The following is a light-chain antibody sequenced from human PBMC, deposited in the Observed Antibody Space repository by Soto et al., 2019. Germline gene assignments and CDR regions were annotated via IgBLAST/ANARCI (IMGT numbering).Light chain of an antibody. CDR1: QGISSY. CDR2: AAS. Sequence: AIRMTQSPSSLSASTGDRVTITCRASQGISSYLAWYQQKPGKAPKLLIYAASTLQSGVPSRFSGSGSGTDFTLTISCLQSEDFSTYYCQQYYSYPFTFGPRTKLDIK. J-gene: IGKJ3*01. V-gene: IGKV1-8*01. CDR3: QQYYSYPFT.